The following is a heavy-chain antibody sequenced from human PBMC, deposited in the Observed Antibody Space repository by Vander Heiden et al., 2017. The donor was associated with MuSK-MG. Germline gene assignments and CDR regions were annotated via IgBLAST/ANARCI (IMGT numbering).Heavy chain of an antibody. J-gene: IGHJ4*02. CDR1: GYTLTELS. D-gene: IGHD3-16*02. V-gene: IGHV1-24*01. CDR2: FDPEDGET. CDR3: ATDLITFGGVIAPLAY. Sequence: QVQLVQSGAEVKKPGASVKVSCKVSGYTLTELSMHWGRQAPGKGLEWMGGFDPEDGETIYAQKFQGRVTMTEDTSTYTAYMELSSLRSEDTAVYYCATDLITFGGVIAPLAYWGQGTLVTVSS.